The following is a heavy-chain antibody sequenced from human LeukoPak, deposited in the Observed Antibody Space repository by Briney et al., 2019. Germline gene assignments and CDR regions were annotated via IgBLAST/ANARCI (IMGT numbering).Heavy chain of an antibody. CDR3: ARAMITFGGVNFDY. J-gene: IGHJ4*02. V-gene: IGHV4-34*01. CDR2: INHSGST. Sequence: PSETLSLTCTVSGGSISSYYWSWIRQPPGKGLEWIGEINHSGSTNYNPSLKSRVTISVDTSKNQFSLKLSSVTAADTAVYYCARAMITFGGVNFDYWGQGTLVTVSS. D-gene: IGHD3-16*01. CDR1: GGSISSYY.